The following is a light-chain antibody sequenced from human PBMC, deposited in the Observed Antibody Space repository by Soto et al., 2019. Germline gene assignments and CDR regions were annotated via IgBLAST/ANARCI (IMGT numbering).Light chain of an antibody. J-gene: IGKJ1*01. CDR2: GAS. V-gene: IGKV3-20*01. CDR3: KQYGSSQT. Sequence: EIVLTQSPGTLSLSPGERATLSCRASQSVSSSYLAWYQQKPGQAPRLLIYGASSRATGIPDRFSGSGSGKDFTLPISRLEPEDVAVYYCKQYGSSQTFGQGTKVEIK. CDR1: QSVSSSY.